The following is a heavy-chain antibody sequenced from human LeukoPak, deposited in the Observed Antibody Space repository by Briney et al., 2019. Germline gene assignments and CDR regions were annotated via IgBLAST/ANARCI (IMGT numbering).Heavy chain of an antibody. V-gene: IGHV3-74*01. CDR3: ARDLSFGSLDF. CDR2: INSDGSST. J-gene: IGHJ4*02. CDR1: GFTFSSYW. Sequence: PGGSLRLSCAASGFTFSSYWMHWVRQAPGKGLVWVSRINSDGSSTSYADSVKGRFTISRDMSKNTLNLQMNSLRVEDTAMFYCARDLSFGSLDFRGQGTLVTVSS. D-gene: IGHD1-26*01.